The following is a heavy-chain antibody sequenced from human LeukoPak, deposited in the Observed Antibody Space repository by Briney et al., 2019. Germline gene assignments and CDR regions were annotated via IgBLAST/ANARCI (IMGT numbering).Heavy chain of an antibody. CDR1: GFPFSIYT. V-gene: IGHV3-21*01. Sequence: TSGGSLSLFCAARGFPFSIYTLIWVRDPPGKGLEWVSCIRSSSSYKDLEDSVKGRFTISRDNAKNSLFLQMNSLRAEDTAVYYCASGRGYWGQGTRVTVSS. D-gene: IGHD3-10*01. J-gene: IGHJ4*02. CDR3: ASGRGY. CDR2: IRSSSSYK.